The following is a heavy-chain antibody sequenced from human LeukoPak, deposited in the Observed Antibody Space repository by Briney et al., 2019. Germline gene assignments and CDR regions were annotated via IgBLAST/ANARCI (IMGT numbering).Heavy chain of an antibody. CDR1: GYTFSTYG. Sequence: GGSLRLSCAASGYTFSTYGMHWVRQAPGKGLEWLAVISYDGSNKYYAESVKGRLTISRDNSKNTMYLQMNSLRGEDTAVYYCAKDGIAVAEDWGQGTLVIVSS. D-gene: IGHD6-19*01. V-gene: IGHV3-30*18. CDR3: AKDGIAVAED. CDR2: ISYDGSNK. J-gene: IGHJ4*02.